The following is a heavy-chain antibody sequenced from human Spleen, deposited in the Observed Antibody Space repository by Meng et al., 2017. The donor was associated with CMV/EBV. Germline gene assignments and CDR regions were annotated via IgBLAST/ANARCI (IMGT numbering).Heavy chain of an antibody. D-gene: IGHD3-22*01. CDR3: ARETRITMISGDFDY. CDR2: IFWNDDK. CDR1: GFSLSTSGVG. J-gene: IGHJ4*02. Sequence: SGPTLVKPTQTLTLTCTFSGFSLSTSGVGVGWIRKPPGKALEWLALIFWNDDKRYSPSLKSRLTITKDTSKNQVVLTMTNMDPVDTATYYCARETRITMISGDFDYWGQGTLVTVSS. V-gene: IGHV2-5*01.